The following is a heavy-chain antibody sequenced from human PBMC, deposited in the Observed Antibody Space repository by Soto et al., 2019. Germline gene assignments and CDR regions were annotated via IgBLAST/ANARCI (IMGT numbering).Heavy chain of an antibody. CDR1: EFTFSNFG. Sequence: QVQLVESGGGVVQPGRSLRLSCAASEFTFSNFGMHWVRQAPGKGLEWVAVIYYDGSNEYYADSVKGRFTISRDNSKNTLYLQMNSLRAEDTAVYYCGRVDVVVAADAFEIWGQGTMVTVSS. V-gene: IGHV3-33*01. CDR2: IYYDGSNE. CDR3: GRVDVVVAADAFEI. D-gene: IGHD2-15*01. J-gene: IGHJ3*02.